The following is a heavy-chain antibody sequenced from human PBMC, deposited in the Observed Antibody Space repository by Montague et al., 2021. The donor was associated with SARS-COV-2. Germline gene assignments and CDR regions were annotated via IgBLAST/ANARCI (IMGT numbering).Heavy chain of an antibody. CDR1: GFTFDDYG. J-gene: IGHJ4*02. Sequence: SLRLSCAASGFTFDDYGMSWVRQGPGKGLEWVSGIYSKGDSTCYEDSVKGRFTISRDNAKNFLYLQMNSLRVEDTAVYYCVRGAAVGPLDSWGQGTLVTVSS. V-gene: IGHV3-20*04. CDR3: VRGAAVGPLDS. CDR2: IYSKGDST.